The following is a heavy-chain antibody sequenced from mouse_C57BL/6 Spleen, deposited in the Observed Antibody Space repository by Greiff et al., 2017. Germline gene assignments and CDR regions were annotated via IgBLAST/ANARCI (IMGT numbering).Heavy chain of an antibody. J-gene: IGHJ1*03. V-gene: IGHV1-64*01. CDR2: IHPNSGST. CDR1: GYTFTSYW. Sequence: QVQLQQPGAELVKPGASVKLSCKASGYTFTSYWMHWVKQRPGQGLEWIGMIHPNSGSTNYNEKFKSKATLTVDKSSSTAYMQLSSLTSEDSAVXYCAREAGTGYWYFDVWGTGTTVTVSS. CDR3: AREAGTGYWYFDV. D-gene: IGHD4-1*01.